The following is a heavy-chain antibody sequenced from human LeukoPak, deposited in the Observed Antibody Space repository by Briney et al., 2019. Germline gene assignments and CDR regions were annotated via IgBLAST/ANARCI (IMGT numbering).Heavy chain of an antibody. CDR1: GFTFDDYA. Sequence: GGSLRLSCAASGFTFDDYAMHWVRHATGKGLEWVSGISWNSCSIGYADSLKGRFTISRDHAKNSLYLQMNSLRAEDTALYYCAKDNFDWYSGKYYFDYWGQGTLVTVSS. V-gene: IGHV3-9*01. D-gene: IGHD3-9*01. J-gene: IGHJ4*02. CDR3: AKDNFDWYSGKYYFDY. CDR2: ISWNSCSI.